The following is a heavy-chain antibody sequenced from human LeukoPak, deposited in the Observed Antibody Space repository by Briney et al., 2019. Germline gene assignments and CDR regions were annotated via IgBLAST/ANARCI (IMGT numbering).Heavy chain of an antibody. CDR2: ISGSGGST. V-gene: IGHV3-23*01. CDR1: GFTFSSYA. Sequence: GGSLRLSCAASGFTFSSYAMSWVRQAPGKGLEWVSAISGSGGSTYYADSVKGRFTISRDNAKNSLYLQMNSLRAEDTAVYYCARDTGYCSSTSCYASYFDYWGQGTLVTVSS. J-gene: IGHJ4*02. D-gene: IGHD2-2*01. CDR3: ARDTGYCSSTSCYASYFDY.